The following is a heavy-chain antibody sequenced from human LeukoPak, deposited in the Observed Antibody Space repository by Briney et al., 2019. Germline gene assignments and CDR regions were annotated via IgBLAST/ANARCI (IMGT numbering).Heavy chain of an antibody. D-gene: IGHD3-10*01. CDR1: GYTFTNYY. V-gene: IGHV1-46*01. J-gene: IGHJ4*02. CDR3: ARELSGGFFDY. Sequence: GAPVKVSCKASGYTFTNYYIHWVRQAPGQGLEWLGRINPGGGDTHYAQKFQGRVTMTTDTSTSTVNMELSSLRSEDTAVYSCARELSGGFFDYWGQGTLV. CDR2: INPGGGDT.